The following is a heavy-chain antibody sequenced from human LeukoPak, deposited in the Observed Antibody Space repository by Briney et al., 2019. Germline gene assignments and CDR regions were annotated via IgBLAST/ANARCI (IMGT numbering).Heavy chain of an antibody. CDR1: GFSFSSYS. V-gene: IGHV3-21*01. D-gene: IGHD6-13*01. CDR2: MSSSSFYI. Sequence: GGSLRLSCAASGFSFSSYSMNCVRQAPGKGLEWVSSMSSSSFYIYYADSVKGRFIISRHNAKSSLYLQMNSLRAEDTAVYYCAREIGGSSSPGDDAFDIWGQGTMVTVSS. CDR3: AREIGGSSSPGDDAFDI. J-gene: IGHJ3*02.